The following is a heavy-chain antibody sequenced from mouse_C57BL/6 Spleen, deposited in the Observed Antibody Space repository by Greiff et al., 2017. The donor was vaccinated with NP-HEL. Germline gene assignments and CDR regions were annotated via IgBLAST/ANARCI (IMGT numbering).Heavy chain of an antibody. CDR3: ARPRDQYYFDY. Sequence: EVMLVESGGGLVKPGGSLKLSCAASGFTFSSYAMSWVRQTPEKRLEWVATISDGGSYTYYPDNVKGRFTISRDNAKNNLYLQMSHLKSEDTAMYYCARPRDQYYFDYWGQGTTLTVSS. J-gene: IGHJ2*01. CDR1: GFTFSSYA. CDR2: ISDGGSYT. V-gene: IGHV5-4*03.